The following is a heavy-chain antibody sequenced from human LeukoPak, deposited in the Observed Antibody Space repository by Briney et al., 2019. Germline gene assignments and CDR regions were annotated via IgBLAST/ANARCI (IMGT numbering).Heavy chain of an antibody. CDR3: ARAGIAVAPFDY. Sequence: PGGSLRLSCAASNFMFSNYDMNWARQAPGKGLEWVAFIRYDGSYKNSAESVQGRFTISRDNSRNTLYLQMNSLRAEDTAVYYCARAGIAVAPFDYWGQGTLVTVSS. CDR1: NFMFSNYD. CDR2: IRYDGSYK. J-gene: IGHJ4*02. D-gene: IGHD6-19*01. V-gene: IGHV3-30*02.